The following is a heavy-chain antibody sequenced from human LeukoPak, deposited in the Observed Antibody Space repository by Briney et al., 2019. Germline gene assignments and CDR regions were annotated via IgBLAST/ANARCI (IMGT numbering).Heavy chain of an antibody. CDR2: ITTSDGNT. CDR1: GFTFSSYT. J-gene: IGHJ4*02. V-gene: IGHV3-23*01. CDR3: AKDGGLWVSAHWGDS. D-gene: IGHD7-27*01. Sequence: GGSLRLTCAASGFTFSSYTMSWVRQAPGKGLEWVSTITTSDGNTYYADSVKGRFTVSRDNSKNTLFLQMNSLRAEDTAVYYCAKDGGLWVSAHWGDSWGRGTLVTVSS.